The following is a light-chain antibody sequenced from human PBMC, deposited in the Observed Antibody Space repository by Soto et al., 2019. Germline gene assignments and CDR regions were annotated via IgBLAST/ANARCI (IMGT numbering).Light chain of an antibody. CDR2: GAS. CDR1: ESVSTN. J-gene: IGKJ1*01. V-gene: IGKV3-15*01. CDR3: PQYSIWRT. Sequence: EIEMTQSPATLSLAPVERVTLSCRASESVSTNLAWYQQKAGQAPRLLIYGASTRATGIPARFSGSGSGTEFTLTIRGLQSEDFAVYYCPQYSIWRTFGQGTKVDIK.